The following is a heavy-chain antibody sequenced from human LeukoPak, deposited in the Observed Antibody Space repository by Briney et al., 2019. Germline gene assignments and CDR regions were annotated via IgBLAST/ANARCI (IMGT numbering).Heavy chain of an antibody. V-gene: IGHV1-8*02. J-gene: IGHJ3*02. CDR3: ARARWAALDI. Sequence: ASVKVSCKASGYTFTGYYMHWVRQATGQGLEWMGWMNPNSGNTGYAQKFQGRVTMTRNTSISAAYMELSSLRSEDTAVYYCARARWAALDIWGQGTMVTVSS. CDR2: MNPNSGNT. D-gene: IGHD3-16*01. CDR1: GYTFTGYY.